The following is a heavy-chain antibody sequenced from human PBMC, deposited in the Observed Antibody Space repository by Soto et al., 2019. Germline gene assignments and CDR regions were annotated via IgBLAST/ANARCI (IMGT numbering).Heavy chain of an antibody. CDR3: AGYGRGYFSRGYLDF. D-gene: IGHD3-22*01. CDR1: GGSFSGYY. CDR2: ITYAAST. V-gene: IGHV4-34*01. J-gene: IGHJ4*02. Sequence: SETLSLTCAVSGGSFSGYYWTWIRQPPGKGLEWVGDITYAASTKYNPSLESRVTISLDTPKKQFSLRLTSVTAADAAVYFCAGYGRGYFSRGYLDFWGQGTLVTVSS.